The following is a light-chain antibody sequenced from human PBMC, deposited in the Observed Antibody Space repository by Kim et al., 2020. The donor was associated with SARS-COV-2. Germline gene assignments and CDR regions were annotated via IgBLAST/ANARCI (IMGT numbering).Light chain of an antibody. J-gene: IGKJ1*01. CDR1: QSITSY. V-gene: IGKV3-11*01. Sequence: EVVLTQSPATLSLSPGERATLSCRASQSITSYLAWYQQKPGQAPRLLIYDASNRATGIPARFSGSGSGTDFTLTISSLEPDDFAVYYCQQRSHWPQTFGQGTKVDIK. CDR2: DAS. CDR3: QQRSHWPQT.